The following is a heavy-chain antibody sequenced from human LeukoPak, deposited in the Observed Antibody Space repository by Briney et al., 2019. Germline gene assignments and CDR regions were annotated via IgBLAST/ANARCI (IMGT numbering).Heavy chain of an antibody. CDR2: IYYSGST. Sequence: SETLSLTCTVSGDSINSAAYYWSWIRQHPGKGLEWIGYIYYSGSTSYNPSLQSRVTISIDTSKNQFSLKLSSVAAADAAVYYCARDNDFWSGYYSFDFWGRGTLVTVSS. CDR1: GDSINSAAYY. V-gene: IGHV4-31*03. J-gene: IGHJ4*02. D-gene: IGHD3-3*01. CDR3: ARDNDFWSGYYSFDF.